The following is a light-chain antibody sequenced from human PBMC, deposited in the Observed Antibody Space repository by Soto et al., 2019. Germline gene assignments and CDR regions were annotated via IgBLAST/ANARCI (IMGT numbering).Light chain of an antibody. V-gene: IGKV3-20*01. CDR2: GAS. Sequence: DIVLTQSPGTLSLSPGERATLSCRASQSVSSSYLAWYQQKPGQAPRLLIYGASIRATGIPDRFSGSGSGKDFTLTISRLEPEGFAVYYCQQYGSSPLTFGGGTKVEIK. J-gene: IGKJ4*01. CDR1: QSVSSSY. CDR3: QQYGSSPLT.